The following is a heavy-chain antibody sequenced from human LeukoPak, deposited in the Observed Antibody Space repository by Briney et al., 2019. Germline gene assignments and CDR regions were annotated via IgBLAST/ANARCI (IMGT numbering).Heavy chain of an antibody. V-gene: IGHV3-21*01. CDR3: AKDLDLVVVVPAAMIDY. Sequence: PGGSLRLSCAASGFFFSSHSMNWVRQAPGKGLEWVSSININGNYMYYGDSVRGRFTISRDNAKNSLYLQMNSLRAEDTAVYYCAKDLDLVVVVPAAMIDYWGQGTLVTVSS. CDR2: ININGNYM. J-gene: IGHJ4*02. CDR1: GFFFSSHS. D-gene: IGHD2-2*01.